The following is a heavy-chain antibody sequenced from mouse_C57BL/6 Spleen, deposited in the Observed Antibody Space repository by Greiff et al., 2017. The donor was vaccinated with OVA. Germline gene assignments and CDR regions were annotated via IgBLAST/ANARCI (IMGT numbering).Heavy chain of an antibody. J-gene: IGHJ2*01. CDR3: ARSELGQGGYFDY. V-gene: IGHV1-26*01. CDR1: GYTFTDYY. CDR2: INPNNGGT. D-gene: IGHD3-3*01. Sequence: VQLQQSGPELVKPGASVKISCKASGYTFTDYYMNWVKQSHGKSLEWIGDINPNNGGTSYNQKFKGKATLTVDKSSSTAYMELRSLTSEDSAVYYCARSELGQGGYFDYWGQGATLTVSS.